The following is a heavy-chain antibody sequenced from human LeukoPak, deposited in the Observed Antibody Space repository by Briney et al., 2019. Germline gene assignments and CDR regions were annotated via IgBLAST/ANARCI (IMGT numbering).Heavy chain of an antibody. D-gene: IGHD3-10*01. V-gene: IGHV1-69*04. CDR3: ARRSGRDFGSGSYFDY. CDR1: GYTFTSYG. CDR2: IIPFLDIT. Sequence: ASVKVSCKASGYTFTSYGISWVRQAPGQGLEWMGRIIPFLDITNYAQKFEGRLTVTADKSTSTAYMELSSLRSEDTAIYYCARRSGRDFGSGSYFDYWGQGTLVTVSS. J-gene: IGHJ4*02.